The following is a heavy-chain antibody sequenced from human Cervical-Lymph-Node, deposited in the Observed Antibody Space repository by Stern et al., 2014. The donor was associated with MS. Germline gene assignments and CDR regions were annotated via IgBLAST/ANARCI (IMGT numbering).Heavy chain of an antibody. J-gene: IGHJ3*02. V-gene: IGHV3-49*05. CDR2: IRSQAHGGLE. Sequence: EVQLVESGGGLVKPGRSLRLSCTASGFTFGDYALSWFRQAPGKGLECISSIRSQAHGGLEEYANSVKGRFSISRDDSKSTAYLQMNSLKTEDSAIYYCSRSGIYCSGDTCYSLAFDIWGQGTLVTVSS. D-gene: IGHD2-15*01. CDR1: GFTFGDYA. CDR3: SRSGIYCSGDTCYSLAFDI.